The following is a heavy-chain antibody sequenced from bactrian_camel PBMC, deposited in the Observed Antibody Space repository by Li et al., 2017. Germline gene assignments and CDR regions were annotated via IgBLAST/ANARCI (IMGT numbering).Heavy chain of an antibody. J-gene: IGHJ4*01. Sequence: HVQLVESGGGSVQAGGSLRLSCVVSGYFYSPYCMVWFRQAPGKEREGVALVDSLGTTSYADSVKGRFTISKDNTKNTLYLQMNSLKPEDTAMYYCAAPDPPRDCSGGYCVISFCLPGNYWGQGTQVTVS. V-gene: IGHV3S53*01. CDR2: VDSLGTT. CDR3: AAPDPPRDCSGGYCVISFCLPGNY. D-gene: IGHD2*01. CDR1: GYFYSPYC.